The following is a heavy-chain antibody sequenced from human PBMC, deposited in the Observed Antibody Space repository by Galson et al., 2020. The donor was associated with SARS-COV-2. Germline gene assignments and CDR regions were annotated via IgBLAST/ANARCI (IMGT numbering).Heavy chain of an antibody. J-gene: IGHJ4*02. Sequence: PGGSLRLSCAASGFTFSNDAMTWVRQAPGKGLEWVSSISAGGGDTYYVDSVKGRFTISRDNSKNKLYLQMNNLRAADTAVYYCAKEGPPYAPREWYFDYWGRGTLVTVSS. CDR3: AKEGPPYAPREWYFDY. V-gene: IGHV3-23*01. CDR2: ISAGGGDT. D-gene: IGHD2-8*01. CDR1: GFTFSNDA.